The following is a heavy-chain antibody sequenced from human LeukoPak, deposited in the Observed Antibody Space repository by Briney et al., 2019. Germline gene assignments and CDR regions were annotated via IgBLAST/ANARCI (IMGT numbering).Heavy chain of an antibody. V-gene: IGHV3-7*03. D-gene: IGHD6-19*01. CDR1: GFTFSTSW. J-gene: IGHJ5*02. Sequence: GGSLRLSCAASGFTFSTSWMTWVRQAPGKGLEWVANINPDGSDKYHADSVKGRFTISRDNGQNSLYLQMNSLRAEDTAVYYCARVRSGWQTRNNWFDPWGQGTLVTVSS. CDR2: INPDGSDK. CDR3: ARVRSGWQTRNNWFDP.